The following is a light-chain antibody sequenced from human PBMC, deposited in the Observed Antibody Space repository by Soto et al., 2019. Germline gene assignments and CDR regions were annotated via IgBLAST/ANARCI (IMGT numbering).Light chain of an antibody. CDR3: QQANTFALT. Sequence: DIHMTQSPSSVSSSVGARVTITCLASQDINKWLAWYQQKPGTAPKLLIYSASSLYTGVPSRFSGSGSGTDFTLTISSLQPEDFATYYCQQANTFALTLGGGTKVDIK. V-gene: IGKV1-12*01. CDR2: SAS. CDR1: QDINKW. J-gene: IGKJ4*01.